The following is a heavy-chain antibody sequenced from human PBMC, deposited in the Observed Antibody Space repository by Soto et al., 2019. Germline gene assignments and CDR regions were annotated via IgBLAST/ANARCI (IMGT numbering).Heavy chain of an antibody. CDR1: GFSFGGYA. D-gene: IGHD1-26*01. CDR2: LSGSGATT. CDR3: AKSGGGYTLRLGFDP. J-gene: IGHJ5*02. Sequence: EVQLSESGGGLVQPGGSLRLSCAASGFSFGGYAMHWVRQAPGKGLEWVAGLSGSGATTYYADSVRGRFTVSRDNSGNIFYLQMNSLRAGDAAVYYCAKSGGGYTLRLGFDPWGQGTLVTVSS. V-gene: IGHV3-23*01.